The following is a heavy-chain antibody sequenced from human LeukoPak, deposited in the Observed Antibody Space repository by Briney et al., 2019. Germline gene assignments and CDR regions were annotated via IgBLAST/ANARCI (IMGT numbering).Heavy chain of an antibody. D-gene: IGHD3-10*01. CDR2: IRYDGSNK. CDR1: GFTFSSYG. J-gene: IGHJ3*01. CDR3: AKDQWWFGESNAFDV. V-gene: IGHV3-30*02. Sequence: GGSLRPSCAASGFTFSSYGMHWVRQAPGKGLEWVSFIRYDGSNKYYGDSAKGRFTISRDNSKNTLYLQMNSLRAEDTAVYYCAKDQWWFGESNAFDVWGQGTVVTVSS.